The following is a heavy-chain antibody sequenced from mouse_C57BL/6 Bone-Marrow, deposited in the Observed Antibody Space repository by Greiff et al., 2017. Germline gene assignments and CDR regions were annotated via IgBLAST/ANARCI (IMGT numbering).Heavy chain of an antibody. CDR2: INPNNGGT. V-gene: IGHV1-18*01. CDR1: GYTFTDYN. CDR3: ARSFITTVVGGALDY. Sequence: VQLQQSGPELVKPGASVKIPCKASGYTFTDYNMDWVKQSHGKSLEWIGDINPNNGGTIYNQKFKGKATLTVDKSSSTAYMELRSLTSEDTAVYYCARSFITTVVGGALDYWGQGTTLTVSS. D-gene: IGHD1-1*01. J-gene: IGHJ2*01.